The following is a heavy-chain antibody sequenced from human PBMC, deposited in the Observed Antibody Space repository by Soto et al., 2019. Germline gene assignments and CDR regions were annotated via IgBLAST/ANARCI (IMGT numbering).Heavy chain of an antibody. CDR3: ARGSPPVRGVAAWFDP. CDR1: GGTFSSYT. D-gene: IGHD3-10*01. V-gene: IGHV1-69*02. J-gene: IGHJ5*02. CDR2: IIPILGIA. Sequence: SVKVSCKASGGTFSSYTISWVRQAPGQGLEWMGRIIPILGIANYAQKFQGRVTITADKSTSTAYMELSSLRSEDTAVYYCARGSPPVRGVAAWFDPWGQGTLVTVSS.